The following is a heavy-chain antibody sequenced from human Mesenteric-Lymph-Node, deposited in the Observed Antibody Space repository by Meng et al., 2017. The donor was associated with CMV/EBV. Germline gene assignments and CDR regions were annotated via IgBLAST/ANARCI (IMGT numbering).Heavy chain of an antibody. J-gene: IGHJ6*02. D-gene: IGHD3-10*01. CDR3: ARDSRFHLSYVNYYGMDV. V-gene: IGHV3-30*04. CDR1: GFSFSTYT. Sequence: GESLKISCAASGFSFSTYTMHWVRQAPGKGLEWVAVISYDGSNKNYADSVKGRLTISRDNSKNTLYLQMNSLRSEDTAVYYCARDSRFHLSYVNYYGMDVWGQGTTVTVSS. CDR2: ISYDGSNK.